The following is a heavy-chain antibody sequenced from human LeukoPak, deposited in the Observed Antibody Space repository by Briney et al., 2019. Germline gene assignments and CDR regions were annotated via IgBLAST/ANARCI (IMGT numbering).Heavy chain of an antibody. Sequence: KPSETLSLTCTVSGGSISSGGYYWSWIRQPPGKGLEWIGYMSYSGSSNYNPSLRSRVTISVDASKKQFSLKLSSVTAADTAVYYCARDGYSDSSGYDYPPSVWGQGTLVTVSS. CDR3: ARDGYSDSSGYDYPPSV. CDR1: GGSISSGGYY. J-gene: IGHJ4*02. D-gene: IGHD3-22*01. CDR2: MSYSGSS. V-gene: IGHV4-61*08.